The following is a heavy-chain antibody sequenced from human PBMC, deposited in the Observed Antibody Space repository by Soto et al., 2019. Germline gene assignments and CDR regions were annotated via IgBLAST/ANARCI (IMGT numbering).Heavy chain of an antibody. D-gene: IGHD2-8*01. J-gene: IGHJ5*02. CDR1: GYTFSSFE. Sequence: QVRLVQSGAEVKKPGASVKVSCKASGYTFSSFEIHWVRQAAGQGLEWMGWMNPNNGDTGHAQKFQGRVTMTRNTSISTAFMELRSLRSEDTAMFYCARWVSATDFDPWGQGTLVTVSS. V-gene: IGHV1-8*01. CDR2: MNPNNGDT. CDR3: ARWVSATDFDP.